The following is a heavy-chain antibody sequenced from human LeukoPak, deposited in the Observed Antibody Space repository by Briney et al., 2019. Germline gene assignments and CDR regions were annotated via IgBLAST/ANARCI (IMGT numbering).Heavy chain of an antibody. J-gene: IGHJ4*02. CDR2: IYYSGST. CDR3: ARGLNWGGEFDY. D-gene: IGHD7-27*01. Sequence: PSQTLSLTCTVSGGSISSYYWSWIRQPPGKGLEGIGYIYYSGSTNYNPSLKSRVTISVDTSKNQFSLKLSSVTAADTAVYYCARGLNWGGEFDYWGQGTLVTVSS. CDR1: GGSISSYY. V-gene: IGHV4-59*01.